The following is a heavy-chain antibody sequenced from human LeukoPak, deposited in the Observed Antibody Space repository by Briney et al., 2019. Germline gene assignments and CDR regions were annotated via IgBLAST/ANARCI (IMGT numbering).Heavy chain of an antibody. J-gene: IGHJ4*02. V-gene: IGHV4-59*01. D-gene: IGHD6-13*01. CDR2: IYYSGST. CDR3: ARMAAAGIDY. Sequence: PSETLSLTCTVSGGSISSYYWSWIRQPPGKGLEWIGYIYYSGSTNYNPSLKSRVTISVDTSKNQFSLKLSSVTAADTPVYYCARMAAAGIDYWGQGTLVTVSS. CDR1: GGSISSYY.